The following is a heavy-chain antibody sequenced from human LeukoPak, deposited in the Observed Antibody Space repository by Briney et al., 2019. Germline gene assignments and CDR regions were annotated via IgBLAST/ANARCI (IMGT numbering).Heavy chain of an antibody. CDR2: ISWNSGSI. CDR1: GFTFDDYA. CDR3: ATYTVTTLPGAFDI. J-gene: IGHJ3*02. D-gene: IGHD4-17*01. Sequence: GGSLRLSCAASGFTFDDYAMHWVRQAPGKGLEWVSGISWNSGSIGYADSVKGRFTISRDNAKNSLYLQMNSLRSDDTAVFYCATYTVTTLPGAFDIWGQGTMVTVSS. V-gene: IGHV3-9*01.